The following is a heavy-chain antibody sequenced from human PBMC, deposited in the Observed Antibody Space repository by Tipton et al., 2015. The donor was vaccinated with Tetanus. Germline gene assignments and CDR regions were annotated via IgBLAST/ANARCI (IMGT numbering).Heavy chain of an antibody. D-gene: IGHD4-17*01. J-gene: IGHJ4*02. V-gene: IGHV4-34*01. CDR3: ARWETGTTKNNY. CDR2: IDHSGST. Sequence: GLVKPSETLSLTCAVFGGSFSGYYWNWIRQPPGKGLEWIGQIDHSGSTSHNPSLKSRVTISVDTSKNQFSLNLSSVTAADTAVYYGARWETGTTKNNYGGQGTLVTVSS. CDR1: GGSFSGYY.